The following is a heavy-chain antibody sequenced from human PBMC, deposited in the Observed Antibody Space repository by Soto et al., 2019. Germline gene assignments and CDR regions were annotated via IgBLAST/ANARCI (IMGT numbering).Heavy chain of an antibody. CDR3: TRPRLNYYDSSGYYRAYSYYGMDV. Sequence: APLKVSCKASGYTLTGYNMHWDRQAPGQGGEWMGWVKPNSGGTNYTQEFQGMMAVTRDPSSSTAYIERGWLISGDTAVFYYTRPRLNYYDSSGYYRAYSYYGMDVWGQATTVTISS. CDR1: GYTLTGYN. D-gene: IGHD3-22*01. J-gene: IGHJ6*02. V-gene: IGHV1-2*02. CDR2: VKPNSGGT.